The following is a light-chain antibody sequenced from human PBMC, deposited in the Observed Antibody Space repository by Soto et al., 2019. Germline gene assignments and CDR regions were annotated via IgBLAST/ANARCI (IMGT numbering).Light chain of an antibody. CDR3: LLSYNGPYV. J-gene: IGLJ1*01. CDR2: DTT. Sequence: QAVVTQEPSLTVSPGGTVTLTRASSSGVVTSDNYPHWFQQKPGQAPRALIYDTTNRHSWTPARFSGSLLGGKAALTLSGAQPEDEAEYYCLLSYNGPYVFGTGTKLTVL. CDR1: SGVVTSDNY. V-gene: IGLV7-46*01.